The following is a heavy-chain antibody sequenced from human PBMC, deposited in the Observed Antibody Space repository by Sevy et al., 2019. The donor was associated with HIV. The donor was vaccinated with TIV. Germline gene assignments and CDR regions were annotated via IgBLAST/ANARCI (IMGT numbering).Heavy chain of an antibody. Sequence: ASVKVSCKASGYTFTSYDINWVRQATGQGLEWMGWMNPNSGNTGYAQKFQGRVTMTRNTSISTAYMELSSLRSEETAVYYCARTADYDSSGYYYRFDYWGQGTLVTVSS. D-gene: IGHD3-22*01. CDR3: ARTADYDSSGYYYRFDY. CDR1: GYTFTSYD. CDR2: MNPNSGNT. V-gene: IGHV1-8*01. J-gene: IGHJ4*02.